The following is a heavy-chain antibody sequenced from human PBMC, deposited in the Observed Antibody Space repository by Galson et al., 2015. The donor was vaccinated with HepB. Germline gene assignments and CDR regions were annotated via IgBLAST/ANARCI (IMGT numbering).Heavy chain of an antibody. V-gene: IGHV5-10-1*01. D-gene: IGHD3-22*01. Sequence: QSGAEVKKPGESLRISCKGSGYSFTTHWITWVRQVPGQGLEWMGNINPSDSYTTYNPSFHGHASLSADKSISSAYLQWSSLKASDTAIYYCARLNRYSYDSYGESRMLDLDYWGQGTLVTVSS. CDR3: ARLNRYSYDSYGESRMLDLDY. J-gene: IGHJ4*02. CDR2: INPSDSYT. CDR1: GYSFTTHW.